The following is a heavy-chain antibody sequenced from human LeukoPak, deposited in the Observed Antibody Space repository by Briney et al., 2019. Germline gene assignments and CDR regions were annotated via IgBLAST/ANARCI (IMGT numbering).Heavy chain of an antibody. V-gene: IGHV4-39*07. Sequence: SETLSLTCAVSGVSISGSGHYWGWIRQPPGKGLEWIGNIYHSGSTYYNASLKSRVTTSVDTSKNQFSLKLSSVTAADTAVYYCANQKRYGGSKNFDYWGQGTLVTVSS. D-gene: IGHD4-23*01. CDR2: IYHSGST. J-gene: IGHJ4*02. CDR1: GVSISGSGHY. CDR3: ANQKRYGGSKNFDY.